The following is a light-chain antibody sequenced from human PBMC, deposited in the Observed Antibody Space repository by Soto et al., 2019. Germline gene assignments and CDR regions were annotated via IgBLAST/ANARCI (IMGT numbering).Light chain of an antibody. V-gene: IGKV1-5*03. CDR1: QTISPW. Sequence: DIPITQSPSTLSASVGDRVTITWRASQTISPWLAWYQQKPGKAPKLLIYKASTLKSGVPSRFSGSGSGTEFTLTISSLQPDDFATYYCQHYNSYSEAFGQGSKVDI. J-gene: IGKJ1*01. CDR2: KAS. CDR3: QHYNSYSEA.